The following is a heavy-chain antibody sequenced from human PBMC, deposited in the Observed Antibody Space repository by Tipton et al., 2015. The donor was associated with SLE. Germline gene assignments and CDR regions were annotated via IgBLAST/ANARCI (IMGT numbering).Heavy chain of an antibody. CDR3: ARGPNFDY. CDR1: GGSISSYY. Sequence: TLSLTCTVSGGSISSYYWSWIRQPPGKGLEWIGYIYYSGSTNYNPSLKSRVTISVDTSKNHFSLKESSVTAADTAVYYCARGPNFDYWGQGTLVTVSS. J-gene: IGHJ4*02. V-gene: IGHV4-59*01. CDR2: IYYSGST.